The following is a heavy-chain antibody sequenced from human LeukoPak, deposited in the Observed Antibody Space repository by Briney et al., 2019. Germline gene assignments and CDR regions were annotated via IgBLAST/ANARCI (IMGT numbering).Heavy chain of an antibody. Sequence: GGSLRLSCAASGFTFSTYSMNWVRLAPGKGLEWVANINQDGSEQYYVDSVKGRFTISRDNTKNSLYLQMNSLRAEDTAVYYCARVGYCSTTSCYWRAFDYWGQGTLVTVSS. J-gene: IGHJ4*02. CDR2: INQDGSEQ. CDR3: ARVGYCSTTSCYWRAFDY. V-gene: IGHV3-7*01. D-gene: IGHD2-2*01. CDR1: GFTFSTYS.